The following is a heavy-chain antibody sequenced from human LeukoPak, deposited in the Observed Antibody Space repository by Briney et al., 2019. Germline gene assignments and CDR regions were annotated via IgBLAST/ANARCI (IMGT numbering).Heavy chain of an antibody. CDR3: ARAHRYCSSTSCYPGY. Sequence: GGSLRLSCAASGFTFSSYAMHWVRQAPGKGLEGVAVISYDGSNKYYADSVKGRFTISRDNSKNTLYLQMNSLRAEDTAVYYCARAHRYCSSTSCYPGYWGQGTLVTVSS. V-gene: IGHV3-30-3*01. D-gene: IGHD2-2*01. CDR2: ISYDGSNK. CDR1: GFTFSSYA. J-gene: IGHJ4*02.